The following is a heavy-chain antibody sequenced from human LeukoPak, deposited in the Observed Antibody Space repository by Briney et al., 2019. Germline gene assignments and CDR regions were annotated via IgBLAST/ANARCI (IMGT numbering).Heavy chain of an antibody. CDR1: KASYSGDS. CDR2: INHSGSS. CDR3: ARDYANGGFDY. J-gene: IGHJ4*02. V-gene: IGHV4-34*01. D-gene: IGHD7-27*01. Sequence: SETLSLTCAVSKASYSGDSWSWIRQPPGKGLEWIGEINHSGSSNYNPSPKSRVTISADTSRNEVSLRLTSVTAADTAVYYCARDYANGGFDYWGQGTLVTVSS.